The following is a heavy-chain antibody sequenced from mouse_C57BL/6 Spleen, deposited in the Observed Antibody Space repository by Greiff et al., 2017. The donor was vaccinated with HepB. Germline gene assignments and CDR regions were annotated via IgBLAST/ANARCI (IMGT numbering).Heavy chain of an antibody. J-gene: IGHJ4*01. Sequence: VQLQQPGAELVKPGASVKVSCKASGYTFTSYWMHWVKQRPGQGLEWIGRIHPSDSDTNYNQKFKGKATLTVDKSSSTAYMQLSSLTSEDSAVYYCARHCGSSHYYAMDYWGQGTSVTVSS. CDR2: IHPSDSDT. CDR3: ARHCGSSHYYAMDY. D-gene: IGHD1-1*01. CDR1: GYTFTSYW. V-gene: IGHV1-74*01.